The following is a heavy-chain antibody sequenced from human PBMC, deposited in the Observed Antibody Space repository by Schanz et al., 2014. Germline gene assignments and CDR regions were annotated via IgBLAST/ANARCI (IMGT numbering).Heavy chain of an antibody. CDR3: AKGRDSLMTIDDFDM. D-gene: IGHD3-22*01. Sequence: EVHLLESGGGLVQPGGSLRLSCAASGFTFSSYAMGWVRQGPGKGLEWVSSLSGRGSRTDYADSVKGRFTISRDNSKNTLYLQMNSLRAEDTAVYYCAKGRDSLMTIDDFDMWGQGTMVTVSS. CDR1: GFTFSSYA. CDR2: LSGRGSRT. V-gene: IGHV3-23*01. J-gene: IGHJ3*02.